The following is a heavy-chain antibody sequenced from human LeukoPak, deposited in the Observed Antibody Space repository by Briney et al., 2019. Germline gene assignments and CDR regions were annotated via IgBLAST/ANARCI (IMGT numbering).Heavy chain of an antibody. J-gene: IGHJ4*02. CDR1: GFTFSSYG. Sequence: GRSLRLSCAASGFTFSSYGMHWVRQAPGKGLEWVSAIVGSGSSTYYADSVKGRFTISRDNSKNTLYLQLNRLRAEDTAVYYCAKWGDYDILTGYYDSDYWGQGTLVTVSS. CDR3: AKWGDYDILTGYYDSDY. CDR2: IVGSGSST. D-gene: IGHD3-9*01. V-gene: IGHV3-23*01.